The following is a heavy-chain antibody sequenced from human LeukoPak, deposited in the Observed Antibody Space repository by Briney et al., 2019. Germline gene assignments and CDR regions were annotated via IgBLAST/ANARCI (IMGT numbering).Heavy chain of an antibody. V-gene: IGHV4-34*01. D-gene: IGHD3-10*01. Sequence: PSETLSLTCAVYGGSLSGYYWSWIRQPPGKGLEWIGEINHSGSTNYNPSLKSRVTISVDTSKNQFSLKLSSVTAADTAVYYCASRVYGLGSFNYWGQGTLVTVSS. CDR3: ASRVYGLGSFNY. CDR1: GGSLSGYY. CDR2: INHSGST. J-gene: IGHJ4*01.